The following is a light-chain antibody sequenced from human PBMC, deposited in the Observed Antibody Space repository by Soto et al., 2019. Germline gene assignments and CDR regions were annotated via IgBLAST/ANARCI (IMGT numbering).Light chain of an antibody. CDR2: HAS. Sequence: EIVLTQSPATLSLSPGERATLSCRASQSVSSYLAWYQQKPGQAPRLLIYHASNRATGIPARFSGSGSGTDFTLTISSLEPEDFAVYYCQQRRNWPPLTFGPGTKVDIK. CDR3: QQRRNWPPLT. J-gene: IGKJ3*01. CDR1: QSVSSY. V-gene: IGKV3-11*01.